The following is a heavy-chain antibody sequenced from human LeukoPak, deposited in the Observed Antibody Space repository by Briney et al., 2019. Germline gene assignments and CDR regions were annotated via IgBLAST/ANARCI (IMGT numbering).Heavy chain of an antibody. Sequence: SETLSLTCTVSGGSISSSTYYWGWIRQPPGKGLEWIGPIYYSGSTYYNASLKSRVPISVDTSRNQFSLTLSFVTAADTAVYYCARAYCSSASCAKLGYFDYWGQGTLVTVSS. CDR3: ARAYCSSASCAKLGYFDY. CDR1: GGSISSSTYY. J-gene: IGHJ4*02. D-gene: IGHD2-2*01. CDR2: IYYSGST. V-gene: IGHV4-39*01.